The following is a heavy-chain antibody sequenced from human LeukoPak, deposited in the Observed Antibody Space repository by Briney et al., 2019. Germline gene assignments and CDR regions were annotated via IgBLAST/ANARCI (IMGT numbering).Heavy chain of an antibody. CDR2: IYYSGST. J-gene: IGHJ5*02. CDR3: ARHKHRSYGSGIDWFDP. CDR1: GGPISSGGYY. Sequence: SETLSLTCTVSGGPISSGGYYWSWIRQPPGKGLEWIGYIYYSGSTNYNPSLKSRVTISVDTSKNQFSLKLSSVTAADTAVYYCARHKHRSYGSGIDWFDPWGQGTLVTVSS. V-gene: IGHV4-61*08. D-gene: IGHD3-10*01.